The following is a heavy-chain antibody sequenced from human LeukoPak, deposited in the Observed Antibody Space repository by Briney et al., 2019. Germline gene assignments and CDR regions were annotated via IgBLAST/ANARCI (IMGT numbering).Heavy chain of an antibody. Sequence: GGSLRLSCAASGFTFSSSVMSWVRQAPGKGLEWVSAISGSGGSTYYADSVKGRFTISRDNSKNSLYLQMNSLRAEDTAVYYCAKGYVVVTATSFDYWGQGTLVTVSS. J-gene: IGHJ4*02. CDR2: ISGSGGST. CDR1: GFTFSSSV. D-gene: IGHD2-21*02. CDR3: AKGYVVVTATSFDY. V-gene: IGHV3-23*01.